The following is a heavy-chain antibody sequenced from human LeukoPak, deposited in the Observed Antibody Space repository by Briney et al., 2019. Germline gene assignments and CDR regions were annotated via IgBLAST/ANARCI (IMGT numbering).Heavy chain of an antibody. CDR1: GGSISSYY. CDR2: IYYSGST. CDR3: ARHAVGMRKVVDY. V-gene: IGHV4-59*08. Sequence: PSETLSLTCTVSGGSISSYYWSWIRQPPGKGLEWIGYIYYSGSTSYNPSLKSRVTISVDTSKNQFSLKLSSVTAADTAVYYCARHAVGMRKVVDYWGQGTLVAVSS. D-gene: IGHD1-26*01. J-gene: IGHJ4*02.